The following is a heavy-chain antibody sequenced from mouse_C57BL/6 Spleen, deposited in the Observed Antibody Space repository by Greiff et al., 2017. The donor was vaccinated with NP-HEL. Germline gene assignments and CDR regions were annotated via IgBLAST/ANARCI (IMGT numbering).Heavy chain of an antibody. CDR2: IDPSDSET. V-gene: IGHV1-52*01. CDR1: GYTFTSYW. CDR3: ARSTVVPGNFDY. J-gene: IGHJ2*01. Sequence: VQLQQPGAELVRPGSSVKLSCKASGYTFTSYWMHWVKQRPIQGLEWIGNIDPSDSETHYNQKFKDKATLTVDKSSSTAYMQLSSLTSEDSAVYYCARSTVVPGNFDYWGKGTTLTVSS. D-gene: IGHD1-1*01.